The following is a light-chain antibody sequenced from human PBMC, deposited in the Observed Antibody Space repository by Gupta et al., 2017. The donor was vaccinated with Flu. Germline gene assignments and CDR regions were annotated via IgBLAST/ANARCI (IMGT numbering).Light chain of an antibody. J-gene: IGLJ3*02. Sequence: SYEVPQPPSVSVSPGHTATITCSGDKLGDKYACWYQHKAGQSPVLLIYRDSKRPSGIPERFSGSNSGNTATLNXSXTQAMDXADYYCQTWDSDTLVVFGGGTKLTV. CDR3: QTWDSDTLVV. CDR2: RDS. V-gene: IGLV3-1*01. CDR1: KLGDKY.